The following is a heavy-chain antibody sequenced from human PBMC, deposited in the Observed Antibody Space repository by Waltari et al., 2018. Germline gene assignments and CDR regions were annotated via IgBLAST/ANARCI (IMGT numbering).Heavy chain of an antibody. Sequence: EVQLVESGGGLVQPGRSLRLSCAASGFTFDDYAMHWVRQAPGKGLEWVSGISWNSGSIGYADSVKGRFTISRDNAKNSLYLQMNSLRAEDMALYYCAKAHSRYSSSWYFDLWGRGTLVTVSS. D-gene: IGHD6-6*01. CDR2: ISWNSGSI. CDR3: AKAHSRYSSSWYFDL. CDR1: GFTFDDYA. J-gene: IGHJ2*01. V-gene: IGHV3-9*03.